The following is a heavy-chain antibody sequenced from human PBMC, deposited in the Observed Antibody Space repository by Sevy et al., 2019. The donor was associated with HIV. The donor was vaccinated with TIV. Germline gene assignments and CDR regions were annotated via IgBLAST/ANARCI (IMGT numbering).Heavy chain of an antibody. CDR1: GFTFSSYS. Sequence: GGSLRLSCAASGFTFSSYSMNWVRQAPGKGLEWVSYISSSSSTIYYADSVKGRFTISRDNAKNSLYLQMNSLRDEDTAVYYCARDGKTATIAYYYYYGMDVWGQGTTVTVSS. V-gene: IGHV3-48*02. J-gene: IGHJ6*02. CDR3: ARDGKTATIAYYYYYGMDV. D-gene: IGHD4-17*01. CDR2: ISSSSSTI.